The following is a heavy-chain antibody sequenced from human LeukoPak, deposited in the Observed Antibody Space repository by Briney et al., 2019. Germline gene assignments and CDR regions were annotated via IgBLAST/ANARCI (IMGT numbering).Heavy chain of an antibody. CDR3: ARTYYDILTGPRGQLRFFDY. D-gene: IGHD3-9*01. CDR2: INPNSGGT. CDR1: GYTFTGYY. V-gene: IGHV1-2*02. Sequence: ASVKVSCKASGYTFTGYYMHWVRQAPGQGLEWMGWINPNSGGTNYAQKFQGRVTMTRDTSISTAYMELSRLRSDDTAVYYCARTYYDILTGPRGQLRFFDYWGQGTLVTVSS. J-gene: IGHJ4*02.